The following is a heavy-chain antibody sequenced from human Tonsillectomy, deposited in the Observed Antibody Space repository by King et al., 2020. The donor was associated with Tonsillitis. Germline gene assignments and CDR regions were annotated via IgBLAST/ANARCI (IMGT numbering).Heavy chain of an antibody. CDR1: GGSINSYY. J-gene: IGHJ4*02. D-gene: IGHD6-19*01. V-gene: IGHV4-59*01. CDR2: IYYSGST. CDR3: ARVPPVAGNKYFFDY. Sequence: QLQESGPGLVKPSETLSLTCTVSGGSINSYYWGWIRQPPGKGLDWIGYIYYSGSTNYNTSLKSRVTISVDTSKDQFSLKLSSVTAEDTAVYYCARVPPVAGNKYFFDYWGQGTLVTVSS.